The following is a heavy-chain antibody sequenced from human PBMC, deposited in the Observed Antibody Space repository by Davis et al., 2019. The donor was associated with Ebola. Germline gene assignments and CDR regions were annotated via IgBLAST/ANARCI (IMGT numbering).Heavy chain of an antibody. CDR2: INHSGST. CDR1: GGSFSGYY. J-gene: IGHJ6*02. Sequence: PSETLSLTCAVYGGSFSGYYWSWIRQPPGKGLEWIGEINHSGSTNYNPSLKSRVTISVDTSKNQFSLNLSSVTAADTAVYYCEATTARYYYYGMDVWGQGTTVTVSS. CDR3: EATTARYYYYGMDV. D-gene: IGHD4-17*01. V-gene: IGHV4-34*01.